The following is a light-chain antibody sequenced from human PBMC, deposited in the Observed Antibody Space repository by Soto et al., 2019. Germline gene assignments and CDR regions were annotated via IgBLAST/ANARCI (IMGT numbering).Light chain of an antibody. CDR3: QHRYSWPLT. CDR2: DAS. V-gene: IGKV3-11*01. Sequence: ESVLTRSPATLSLYPGERATLSCRASQSVSIYLAWYQHRPGQAPRLLIYDASNRATGIPARFSGSGSGTDFTLTISSLEPEDFAVYYCQHRYSWPLTFGGGTRVEIK. J-gene: IGKJ4*01. CDR1: QSVSIY.